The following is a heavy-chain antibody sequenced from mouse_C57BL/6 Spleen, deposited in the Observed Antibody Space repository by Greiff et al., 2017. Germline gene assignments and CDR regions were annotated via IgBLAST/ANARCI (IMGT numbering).Heavy chain of an antibody. CDR1: GYTFTSYW. V-gene: IGHV1-72*01. Sequence: QVQLQQPGAELVKPGASVKLSCKASGYTFTSYWMHWVKQRPGRGLEWIGRIDPYSGGTKYNQKFKGKATLTVDTPSSTAYMQLSSLTSEDSAVYYCARSVTGAGDGEYWGQGTTLTVSS. CDR2: IDPYSGGT. D-gene: IGHD4-1*01. CDR3: ARSVTGAGDGEY. J-gene: IGHJ2*01.